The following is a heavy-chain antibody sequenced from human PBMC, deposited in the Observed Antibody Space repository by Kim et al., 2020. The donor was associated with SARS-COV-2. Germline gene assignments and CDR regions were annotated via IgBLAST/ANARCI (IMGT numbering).Heavy chain of an antibody. V-gene: IGHV4-31*03. CDR2: IYYSGST. CDR1: GGSISSGGYY. J-gene: IGHJ6*02. D-gene: IGHD3-3*01. CDR3: ARGNTEVTIFGVVTPWSMDV. Sequence: SETLSLTCTVSGGSISSGGYYWSWIRQHPGKGLEWIGYIYYSGSTYYNPSLKSRVTISVDTSKNQFSLKLSSVTAADTAVYYCARGNTEVTIFGVVTPWSMDVWGQGTTVTVSS.